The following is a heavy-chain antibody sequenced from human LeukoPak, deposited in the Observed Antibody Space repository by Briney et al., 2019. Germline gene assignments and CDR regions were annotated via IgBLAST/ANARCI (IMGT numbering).Heavy chain of an antibody. J-gene: IGHJ6*02. Sequence: SETLSLTCTVSGGSVSSGSYYWSWIRQPPGKGLEWIGYIYYSGSTKYNPSLKSRDTISIDTSKNQFSLKLSSVTAADTAIYYCAGVVGGSYSMDVWGQGTTVTVSS. CDR1: GGSVSSGSYY. CDR2: IYYSGST. D-gene: IGHD1-26*01. CDR3: AGVVGGSYSMDV. V-gene: IGHV4-61*01.